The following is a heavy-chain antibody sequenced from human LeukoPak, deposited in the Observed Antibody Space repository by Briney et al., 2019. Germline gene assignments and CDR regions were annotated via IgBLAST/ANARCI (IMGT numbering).Heavy chain of an antibody. J-gene: IGHJ5*02. CDR3: ARLGSAWFDP. V-gene: IGHV4-39*01. Sequence: SETLSLTCTVSGGSITSSSYSWVWIRQPPGKGLEWIGSIFYSGSTNYNPSLESRVAISVDTPKNQFSLKLSSVTAADMAVYYCARLGSAWFDPWGPGTLVTVSS. CDR2: IFYSGST. CDR1: GGSITSSSYS.